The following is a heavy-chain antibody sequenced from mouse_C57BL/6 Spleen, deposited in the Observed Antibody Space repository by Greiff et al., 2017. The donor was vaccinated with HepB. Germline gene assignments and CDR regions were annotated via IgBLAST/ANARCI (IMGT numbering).Heavy chain of an antibody. CDR1: GFTFNTYA. Sequence: EVKLQESGGGLVQPKGSLKLSCAASGFTFNTYAMHWVRQAPGKGLEWVASIRSKSSIYATYYADSVKDRFTISRDDSQSMLYLQMNNLKTEDTAMYYGVRDETYDYDCGFAYWGQGTLVTVSA. CDR3: VRDETYDYDCGFAY. J-gene: IGHJ3*01. V-gene: IGHV10-3*01. D-gene: IGHD2-4*01. CDR2: IRSKSSIYAT.